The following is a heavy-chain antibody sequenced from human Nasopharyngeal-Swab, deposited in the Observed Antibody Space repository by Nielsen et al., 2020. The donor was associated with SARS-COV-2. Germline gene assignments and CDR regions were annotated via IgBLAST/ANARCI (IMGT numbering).Heavy chain of an antibody. CDR3: ARNPTDELLWYYYYGMDV. CDR2: ISSSSSYM. CDR1: GFTFSSYS. V-gene: IGHV3-21*01. J-gene: IGHJ6*02. D-gene: IGHD2-2*01. Sequence: GGSLRLSCAASGFTFSSYSMNWVRQAPGKGLEWVSSISSSSSYMYYADSVKGRFTISRDNAKNSLYLQMNSLRAEDTAVYYCARNPTDELLWYYYYGMDVWGQGTTVTVSS.